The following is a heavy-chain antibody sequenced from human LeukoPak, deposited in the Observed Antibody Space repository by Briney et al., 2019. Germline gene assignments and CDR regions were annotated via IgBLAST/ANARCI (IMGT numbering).Heavy chain of an antibody. Sequence: GGSLRLSCAASGFTFSSYSMNWVRQAPGKGLEWVSSISSSSSYIYYADSVKGRFTISRDNAKNSLYLQMNSLRAEDTAVYYCARACGVLINGTGCFDYWSQGTLVTVSS. D-gene: IGHD2-8*01. CDR3: ARACGVLINGTGCFDY. V-gene: IGHV3-21*01. J-gene: IGHJ4*02. CDR1: GFTFSSYS. CDR2: ISSSSSYI.